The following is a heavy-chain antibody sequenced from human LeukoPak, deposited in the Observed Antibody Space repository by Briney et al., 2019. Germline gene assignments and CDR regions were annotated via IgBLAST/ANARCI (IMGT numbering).Heavy chain of an antibody. CDR1: GFTFSSYG. D-gene: IGHD2-2*01. J-gene: IGHJ1*01. V-gene: IGHV3-33*01. CDR3: ARGSSSSTH. CDR2: IWYDGSNK. Sequence: GRSLRLSCAAPGFTFSSYGMHWVRQAPGKGLEWVAVIWYDGSNKYYADSVKGRFTISRDNSKNTLYLQMNSLRAEDTAVYYCARGSSSSTHWGQGTLVTVSS.